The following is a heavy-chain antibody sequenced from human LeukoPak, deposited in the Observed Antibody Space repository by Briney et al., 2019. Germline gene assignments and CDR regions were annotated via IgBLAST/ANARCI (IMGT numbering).Heavy chain of an antibody. Sequence: GGSLRLSCAASGFTFSSYAMSWVRQAPGKGLEWVSTISGSGGSTYYADSVKGRFTISRDNSKNTLYLQMNSLRAEDTAVYYCAKVVSSQTYYFDYWGQGALVTVSS. CDR2: ISGSGGST. J-gene: IGHJ4*02. D-gene: IGHD2/OR15-2a*01. CDR3: AKVVSSQTYYFDY. V-gene: IGHV3-23*01. CDR1: GFTFSSYA.